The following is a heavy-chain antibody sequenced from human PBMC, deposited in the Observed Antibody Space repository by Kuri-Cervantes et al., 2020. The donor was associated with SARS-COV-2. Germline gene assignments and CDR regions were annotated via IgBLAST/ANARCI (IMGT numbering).Heavy chain of an antibody. Sequence: SVKVSCKASGGTFSSYAISWVRQAPGQGLEWMGRIIPIFGTANYAQKLQGRVTMTTDTSTSTAYMELRSLRSDDTAVYYCARVDDTAMVIAHGAFDIWGQGTMVTVSS. CDR2: IIPIFGTA. CDR1: GGTFSSYA. D-gene: IGHD5-18*01. J-gene: IGHJ3*02. V-gene: IGHV1-69*05. CDR3: ARVDDTAMVIAHGAFDI.